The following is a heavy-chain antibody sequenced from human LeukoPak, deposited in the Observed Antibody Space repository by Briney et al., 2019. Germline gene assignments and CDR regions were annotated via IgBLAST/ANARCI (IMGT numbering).Heavy chain of an antibody. CDR3: ARASKWLVNDY. CDR1: GGSFSGYY. Sequence: SGTLSPTCAVYGGSFSGYYWSWIRQPPGKGLEWIGEINHSGSTNYNPSLKSRVTISVDTSKNQFSLKLSSVTAADTAVYYCARASKWLVNDYWGQGTLVTVSS. D-gene: IGHD6-19*01. J-gene: IGHJ4*02. V-gene: IGHV4-34*01. CDR2: INHSGST.